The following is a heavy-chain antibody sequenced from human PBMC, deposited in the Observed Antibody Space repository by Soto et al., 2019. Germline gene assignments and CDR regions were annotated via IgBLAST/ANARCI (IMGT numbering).Heavy chain of an antibody. D-gene: IGHD6-19*01. J-gene: IGHJ4*02. Sequence: EVQLVESGGGLVQPGGSLRLSCAASGFTFSDYDMHWVRQGTGKGLEWVSGITKPGDTYYPGSVKGRFTISRDNAENSLYLQMNSLRAEDTAVYYCVRDRLRAIDYFDYWGQGTLVAVSS. V-gene: IGHV3-13*01. CDR2: ITKPGDT. CDR3: VRDRLRAIDYFDY. CDR1: GFTFSDYD.